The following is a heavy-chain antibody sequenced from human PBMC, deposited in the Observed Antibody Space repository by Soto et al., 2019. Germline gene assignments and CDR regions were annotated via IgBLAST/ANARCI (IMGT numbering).Heavy chain of an antibody. V-gene: IGHV3-23*01. CDR2: ISGSGGST. D-gene: IGHD3-16*02. CDR3: AKDSRLGITFGGVIVYGAFDI. J-gene: IGHJ3*02. Sequence: EVQLLESGGGLVQPGGSLRLSCAASGFTFSSYAMSWVRQAPGKGLEWVSAISGSGGSTYYADSVKGRFTISRDNSKNTLYLQMNSLRAEDTAVYYCAKDSRLGITFGGVIVYGAFDIWGQGTMVTVSS. CDR1: GFTFSSYA.